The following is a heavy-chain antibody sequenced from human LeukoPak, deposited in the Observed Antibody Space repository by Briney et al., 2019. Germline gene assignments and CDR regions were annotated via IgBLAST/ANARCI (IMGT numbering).Heavy chain of an antibody. CDR1: GGSISSSGSY. CDR2: VYYSGNT. J-gene: IGHJ5*02. Sequence: KPSETLSLTCTVSGGSISSSGSYWGWIRQPPGKGLEWIGSVYYSGNTYNPSLKSRVTISVDTSKNQFSLNLTSVNAADTAIYYCARVMAARREDLNWFDPWGQGTLATVSS. CDR3: ARVMAARREDLNWFDP. D-gene: IGHD6-6*01. V-gene: IGHV4-39*07.